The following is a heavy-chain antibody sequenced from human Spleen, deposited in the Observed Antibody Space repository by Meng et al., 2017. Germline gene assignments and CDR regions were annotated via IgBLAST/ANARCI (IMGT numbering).Heavy chain of an antibody. CDR3: ASHIAAAGHFDY. CDR2: ISHSGST. CDR1: GGSISSSNW. D-gene: IGHD6-13*01. J-gene: IGHJ4*01. V-gene: IGHV4-4*02. Sequence: SETLSLTCVVSGGSISSSNWWSWVRQPPGKGLEWIGEISHSGSTNYNPSLKSPVTISVDKSKDQIALKLSSVAAADTDVYSCASHIAAAGHFDYWGQGTPVTVSS.